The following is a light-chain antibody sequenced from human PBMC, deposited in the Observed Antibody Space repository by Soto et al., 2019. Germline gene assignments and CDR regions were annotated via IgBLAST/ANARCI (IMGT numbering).Light chain of an antibody. V-gene: IGKV3-15*01. Sequence: EIVMTQSPGTLSVSPGERATLSCRASQSVSSNLAWYQQKPGQAPSLLIYGASTRATGIPARFSGSGSGTEFALTISSLQSEEFAVYYCQQYNNWPRTFGQGTKV. J-gene: IGKJ1*01. CDR3: QQYNNWPRT. CDR1: QSVSSN. CDR2: GAS.